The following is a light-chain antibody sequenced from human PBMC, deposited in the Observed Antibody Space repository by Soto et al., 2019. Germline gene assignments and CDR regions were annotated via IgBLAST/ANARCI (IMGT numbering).Light chain of an antibody. CDR3: QQYGSSVSYT. J-gene: IGKJ2*01. CDR2: GAS. Sequence: VLAQSPGTLSLSPGERVTLSCRASQTVSSNYLAWYQQKPGQAPRLLIYGASSRATGIPDRFSGSGSGTDFTLTISRLEPEDFAVYYCQQYGSSVSYTFGQGTKLEI. V-gene: IGKV3-20*01. CDR1: QTVSSNY.